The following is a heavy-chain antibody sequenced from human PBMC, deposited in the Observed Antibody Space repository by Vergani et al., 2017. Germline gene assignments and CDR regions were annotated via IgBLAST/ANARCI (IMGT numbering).Heavy chain of an antibody. V-gene: IGHV4-31*11. CDR2: IFYSGTT. J-gene: IGHJ6*01. Sequence: QVQLQESGPGVVKPSQNLSLTCAVSGGSISSGDHCWTWIRQRPGKGLEWIGYIFYSGTTYDNPSLRRRLTISVDTSQHQLSLKLRSVIAADAAVYYCARGDTQVPATSHFYIKDGWGRGTTVGDCS. D-gene: IGHD6-25*01. CDR3: ARGDTQVPATSHFYIKDG. CDR1: GGSISSGDHC.